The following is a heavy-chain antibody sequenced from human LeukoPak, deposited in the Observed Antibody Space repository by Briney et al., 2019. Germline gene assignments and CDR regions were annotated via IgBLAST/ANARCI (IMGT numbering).Heavy chain of an antibody. Sequence: SETLSLTCTVSGGSINNHYWTWIRQPPGKGLEWMGYIFYSGNTDYNPSLKSRVTISVDMSKNQISLKLYSVTAADTALYYCARARGYSYGYDYWGRGTLVTVSA. J-gene: IGHJ4*02. D-gene: IGHD5-18*01. CDR1: GGSINNHY. CDR2: IFYSGNT. V-gene: IGHV4-59*11. CDR3: ARARGYSYGYDY.